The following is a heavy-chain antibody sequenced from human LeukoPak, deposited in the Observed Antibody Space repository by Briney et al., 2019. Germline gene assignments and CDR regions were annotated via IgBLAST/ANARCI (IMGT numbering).Heavy chain of an antibody. J-gene: IGHJ4*02. CDR3: ARVSDSSSGY. Sequence: EAAVKVSCKASGGTFSSYAISWVRQAPGQGLEWMGRIIPSFGIANYAQKFQGRVTITADKSMSTAYMELSSLRSVDTAVYYCARVSDSSSGYWGQGTLVTVSS. D-gene: IGHD6-6*01. CDR1: GGTFSSYA. CDR2: IIPSFGIA. V-gene: IGHV1-69*04.